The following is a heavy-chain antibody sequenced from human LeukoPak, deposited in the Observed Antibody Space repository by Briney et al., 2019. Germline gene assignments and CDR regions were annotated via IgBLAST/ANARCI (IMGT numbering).Heavy chain of an antibody. D-gene: IGHD3-3*01. CDR2: ISTYKGNT. CDR3: AKEAGRVVPIDAFDI. J-gene: IGHJ3*02. Sequence: GASVKVSCKASGYTFTSYGINWLRQAPGQGLEWMGWISTYKGNTNYAQKFQGRVTMTTDTSTSTAYMELRSLRSDDTAVYYCAKEAGRVVPIDAFDIWGQGTMVTVSS. V-gene: IGHV1-18*01. CDR1: GYTFTSYG.